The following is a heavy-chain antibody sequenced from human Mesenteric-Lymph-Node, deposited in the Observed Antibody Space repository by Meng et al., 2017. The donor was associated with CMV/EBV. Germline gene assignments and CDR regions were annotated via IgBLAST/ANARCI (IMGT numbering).Heavy chain of an antibody. CDR1: GITFRTYW. CDR3: ARWLYCSSNKCTLGGMDV. CDR2: MNEDGSEK. V-gene: IGHV3-7*01. Sequence: GESLKISCAASGITFRTYWMSWVRQAPGKGLEWVANMNEDGSEKYYVDSVTGRFTVSRDITKNSLYLQMKSLRAEDTAVYYCARWLYCSSNKCTLGGMDVWGQGTTVTVSS. D-gene: IGHD2-2*01. J-gene: IGHJ6*02.